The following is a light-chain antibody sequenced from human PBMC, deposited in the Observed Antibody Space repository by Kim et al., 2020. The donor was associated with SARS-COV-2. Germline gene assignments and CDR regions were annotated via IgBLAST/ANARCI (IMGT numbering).Light chain of an antibody. CDR3: QQRYIWPPIT. CDR2: DAS. CDR1: QSVNIY. V-gene: IGKV3-11*01. J-gene: IGKJ5*01. Sequence: EIVLTQSPATLSLSPGERATLSCRASQSVNIYLVWYQQKPGQTPRLLIYDASNRATGIPARFSGSGSGTDFTLTISSLEPEDFAVYYCQQRYIWPPITFGQGTRLEIK.